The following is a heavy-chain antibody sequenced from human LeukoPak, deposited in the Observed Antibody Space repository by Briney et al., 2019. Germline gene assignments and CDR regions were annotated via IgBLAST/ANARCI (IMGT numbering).Heavy chain of an antibody. Sequence: ASVKVSCKASGYNFSSHAMQWVRQAPGQRLEWMGWINAGNGNTKYSQKFQGRVTITRDTSASTAYMELSSLRSEDTAVYYCARGRLGYCSGGSCFYFDYWGQGTLVTVSS. CDR1: GYNFSSHA. CDR2: INAGNGNT. D-gene: IGHD2-15*01. J-gene: IGHJ4*02. V-gene: IGHV1-3*01. CDR3: ARGRLGYCSGGSCFYFDY.